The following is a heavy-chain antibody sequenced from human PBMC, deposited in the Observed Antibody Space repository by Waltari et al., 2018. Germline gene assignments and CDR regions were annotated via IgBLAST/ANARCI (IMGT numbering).Heavy chain of an antibody. CDR1: GYSISSGYS. J-gene: IGHJ4*02. V-gene: IGHV4-38-2*01. D-gene: IGHD4-17*01. Sequence: QVQLQESGPGLVKPSETLSLTCAVSGYSISSGYSWGWIRQPPGKGLEWIGSIYHSGSTYYNPSLKSRVTISVDTSKNQFSLKLSSVTAADTAVYYCARQSYGDYVRWYDYWGQGTLVTVSS. CDR3: ARQSYGDYVRWYDY. CDR2: IYHSGST.